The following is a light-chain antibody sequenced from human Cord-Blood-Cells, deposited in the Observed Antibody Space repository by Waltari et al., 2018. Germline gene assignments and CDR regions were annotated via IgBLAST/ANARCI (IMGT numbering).Light chain of an antibody. CDR1: QSVSSY. CDR3: QQRSNWYS. V-gene: IGKV3-11*01. CDR2: DAS. J-gene: IGKJ2*03. Sequence: EIVLTQSPATLSLSPGERATLSCRASQSVSSYLARYQQKPGQAPRLLTDDASNKATGIPARVSGSGSGTDFTLTISSPKPESFAVYYCQQRSNWYSFGQGTKLEIK.